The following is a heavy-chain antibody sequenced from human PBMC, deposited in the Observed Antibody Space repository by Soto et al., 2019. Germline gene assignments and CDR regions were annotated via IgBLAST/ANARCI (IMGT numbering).Heavy chain of an antibody. J-gene: IGHJ4*02. CDR2: LSHSGST. CDR3: ARGGLNTVSRFDY. Sequence: QVQLQESGPGLVKPSGTLSLTCAVSGGSISRSNWWSWVRQPPGKGLEWIGELSHSGSTNYDPSLKSRVTISVDKSKSQFSLKLSSVTAGDTAVYYCARGGLNTVSRFDYLGQGTLVTVSS. V-gene: IGHV4-4*02. CDR1: GGSISRSNW. D-gene: IGHD4-17*01.